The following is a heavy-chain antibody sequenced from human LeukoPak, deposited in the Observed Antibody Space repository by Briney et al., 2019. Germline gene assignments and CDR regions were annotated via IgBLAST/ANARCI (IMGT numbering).Heavy chain of an antibody. J-gene: IGHJ4*02. CDR2: ISHDGIT. D-gene: IGHD3-22*01. V-gene: IGHV4-34*01. CDR1: GGSFSGHY. CDR3: ASTYYDSSGFSPFDY. Sequence: SETLSLTCAVYGGSFSGHYGSWIRQPPGKGLEWIGEISHDGITSYSPSVRSRVTMSVDASKNQFSLRLTSVTAADTAVYFCASTYYDSSGFSPFDYWGQGTLVTVSS.